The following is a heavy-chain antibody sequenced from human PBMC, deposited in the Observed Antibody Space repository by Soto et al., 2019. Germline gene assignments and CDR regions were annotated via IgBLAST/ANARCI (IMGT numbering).Heavy chain of an antibody. Sequence: SETLSLTCTVSGGSISSYYWSWIRQPPGKGLERIGYIYYSGSTNYNPSLKSRVTISVDTSKNQFSLKLSSVTAADTAVYYCARGLGYCSGGSCYGDAFDIWGQGTMVTVSS. CDR2: IYYSGST. V-gene: IGHV4-59*01. CDR1: GGSISSYY. J-gene: IGHJ3*02. D-gene: IGHD2-15*01. CDR3: ARGLGYCSGGSCYGDAFDI.